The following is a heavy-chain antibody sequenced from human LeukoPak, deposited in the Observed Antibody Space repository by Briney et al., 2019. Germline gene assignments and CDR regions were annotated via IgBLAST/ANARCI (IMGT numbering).Heavy chain of an antibody. CDR3: ARDGIYGSGSYSPPTFDY. D-gene: IGHD3-10*01. Sequence: ASVKVSCKASGYTFTSYAMNWVRQDPGQGLEWMGWINTNTGNPTYAQGFTGRFVFSLDTSVSTAYLQVSSLKAEDTAVYYCARDGIYGSGSYSPPTFDYWGQGTLVTVSS. CDR1: GYTFTSYA. V-gene: IGHV7-4-1*02. CDR2: INTNTGNP. J-gene: IGHJ4*02.